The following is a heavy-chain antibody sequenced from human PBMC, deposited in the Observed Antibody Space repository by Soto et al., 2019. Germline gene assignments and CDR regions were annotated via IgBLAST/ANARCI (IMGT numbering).Heavy chain of an antibody. V-gene: IGHV3-33*01. D-gene: IGHD3-3*02. CDR3: ARDDAFDNENGFDM. J-gene: IGHJ3*02. CDR1: GFPFSFYG. Sequence: GGSLRLSCAVSGFPFSFYGFHWVRQPPGKGLEWLGVIVSDGSAIYHADSLEGRFFISRDNSKDILYLQMNSLRVEDTAVYYCARDDAFDNENGFDMWGQGTMVTVSS. CDR2: IVSDGSAI.